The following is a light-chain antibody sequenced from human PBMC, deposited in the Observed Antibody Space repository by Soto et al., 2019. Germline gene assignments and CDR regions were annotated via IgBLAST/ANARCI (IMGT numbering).Light chain of an antibody. CDR2: GVG. CDR1: SSDVGAYNY. J-gene: IGLJ1*01. Sequence: QSALAQPASVSGSPGQSITISCTGSSSDVGAYNYVSWYLQHPGKAPKLLIYGVGNRPSGVSARFSGSKSGDTASLTISGLQAEDEADYYCSSYAHGSIYVFGTGTKVT. CDR3: SSYAHGSIYV. V-gene: IGLV2-14*01.